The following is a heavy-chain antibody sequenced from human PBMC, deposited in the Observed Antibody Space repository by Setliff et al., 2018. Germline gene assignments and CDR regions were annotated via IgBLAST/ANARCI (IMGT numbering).Heavy chain of an antibody. CDR3: VRDDADNYDAFDS. D-gene: IGHD3-22*01. CDR2: IKQDGSTK. J-gene: IGHJ3*02. CDR1: GFTFSDYY. V-gene: IGHV3-7*01. Sequence: QTGGSLRLSCAASGFTFSDYYMSWVRQAPGKGLEWVADIKQDGSTKYYLDSVKGRFTISRDNAKRSLYLQMNGLRADDTGVYYCVRDDADNYDAFDSWGQGTLVTVSS.